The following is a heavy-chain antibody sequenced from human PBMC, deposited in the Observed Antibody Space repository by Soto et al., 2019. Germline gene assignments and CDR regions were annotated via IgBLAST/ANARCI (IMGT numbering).Heavy chain of an antibody. V-gene: IGHV1-2*02. D-gene: IGHD6-13*01. J-gene: IGHJ5*02. CDR3: VRRHVSATGIDWFDP. CDR1: GYTFTGYY. CDR2: INPNTGGT. Sequence: ASVKVSCKASGYTFTGYYIHWVRQAPGQGLECMGWINPNTGGTKYAQKFQGRVTITRDTSASTAYMELSSLRSEDTAVYYCVRRHVSATGIDWFDPWGQGTLVTVSS.